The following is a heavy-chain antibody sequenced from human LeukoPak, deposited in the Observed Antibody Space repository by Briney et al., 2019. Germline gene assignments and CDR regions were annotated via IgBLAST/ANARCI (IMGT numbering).Heavy chain of an antibody. D-gene: IGHD6-13*01. V-gene: IGHV4-39*01. Sequence: SETLSLTCTVSGGSISSSSYYWGWIRQPPGKGLEWIGSFYYSGSTHYNPSLKSRVTISVDTSKNQFSLKLSSVTAADTAVYYCARGASSSWYASVGPNWFDPWGQGTLVTVSS. J-gene: IGHJ5*02. CDR3: ARGASSSWYASVGPNWFDP. CDR1: GGSISSSSYY. CDR2: FYYSGST.